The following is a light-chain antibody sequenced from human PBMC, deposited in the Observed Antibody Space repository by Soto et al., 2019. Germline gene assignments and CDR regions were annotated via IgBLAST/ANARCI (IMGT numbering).Light chain of an antibody. CDR1: GNAVSYQL. Sequence: QSVLTQPASVSGSPGQSITISCSGNAVSYQLVSWYQQQPGKAPKLILYDPTTRPSGVSNRFSGFKSGTTASLAISGLQAEDEGYYYCCSYVGTSNDVFGTGTKVTVL. V-gene: IGLV2-23*01. J-gene: IGLJ1*01. CDR3: CSYVGTSNDV. CDR2: DPT.